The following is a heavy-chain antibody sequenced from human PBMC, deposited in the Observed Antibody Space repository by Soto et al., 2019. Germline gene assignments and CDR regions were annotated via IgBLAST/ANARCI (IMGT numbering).Heavy chain of an antibody. CDR1: GSTFSSYG. J-gene: IGHJ4*02. D-gene: IGHD3-10*01. Sequence: QVQLVESGGGVVQPGRSLRLSCAASGSTFSSYGMHWVRQAPGKGLEWVALIWYDGSNKNYADSVKGRFTISRDDSKNTLYLQMNSLRAEDTAVYYCARDAYLGSGSYAYWGQGTLVTVSS. CDR2: IWYDGSNK. CDR3: ARDAYLGSGSYAY. V-gene: IGHV3-33*01.